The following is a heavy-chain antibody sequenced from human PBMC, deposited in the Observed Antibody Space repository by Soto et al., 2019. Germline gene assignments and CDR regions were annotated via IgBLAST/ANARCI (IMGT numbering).Heavy chain of an antibody. CDR3: ARGVYYGSGSYIGYYYYYMDV. Sequence: ASVKVSCKASGYTFTSYDINWVRQATGQGLEWMGWMNPNSGNTGYAQKFQGRVTMTRNTSIGTAYMELSSLRSEDTAVYYCARGVYYGSGSYIGYYYYYMDVWGKGTTVTVSS. D-gene: IGHD3-10*01. J-gene: IGHJ6*03. CDR1: GYTFTSYD. CDR2: MNPNSGNT. V-gene: IGHV1-8*01.